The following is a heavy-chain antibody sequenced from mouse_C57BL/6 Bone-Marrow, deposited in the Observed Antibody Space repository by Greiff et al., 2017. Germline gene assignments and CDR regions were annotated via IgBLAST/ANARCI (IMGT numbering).Heavy chain of an antibody. V-gene: IGHV1-55*01. D-gene: IGHD2-5*01. CDR3: AREGSYYSNYYAMDY. J-gene: IGHJ3*01. CDR2: IYPGSGST. Sequence: QVQLQQPGAELVKPGASVKMSCKASGYTFTSYWITWVKQRPGQGLEWIGDIYPGSGSTNYNEKFKSKATLTVDTSSSTAYMQLSSLTSEDSAVYYCAREGSYYSNYYAMDYWGQGTLVTVSA. CDR1: GYTFTSYW.